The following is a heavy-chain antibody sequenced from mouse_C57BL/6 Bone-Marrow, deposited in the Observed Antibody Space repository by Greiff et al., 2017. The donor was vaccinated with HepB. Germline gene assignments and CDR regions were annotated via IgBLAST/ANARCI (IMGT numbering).Heavy chain of an antibody. CDR2: IDPENGDT. V-gene: IGHV14-4*01. Sequence: EVKLMESGAELVRPGASVKLSCTASGFNIKDDYMHWVKQRPEQGLEWIGWIDPENGDTEYASKFQGKATITADTSSNTAYLQLSSLTSEDTAVYYCTKSNWFAYWGQGTLVTVSA. CDR1: GFNIKDDY. D-gene: IGHD1-3*01. CDR3: TKSNWFAY. J-gene: IGHJ3*01.